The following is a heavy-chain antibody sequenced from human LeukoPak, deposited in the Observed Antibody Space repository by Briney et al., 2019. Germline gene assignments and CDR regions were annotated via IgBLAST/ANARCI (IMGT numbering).Heavy chain of an antibody. J-gene: IGHJ6*02. CDR3: ARTTGYSSGWDHHYYYGLDV. V-gene: IGHV3-30-3*01. Sequence: GRSLRLSCAASGFTFSSYAMHWVRQAPGKGLEWVAVISYDGSNKYYADSVKGRFTISRDNSKNTLSLQMNSLRAEDTAVYYCARTTGYSSGWDHHYYYGLDVWGQGTTVTVSS. D-gene: IGHD6-25*01. CDR1: GFTFSSYA. CDR2: ISYDGSNK.